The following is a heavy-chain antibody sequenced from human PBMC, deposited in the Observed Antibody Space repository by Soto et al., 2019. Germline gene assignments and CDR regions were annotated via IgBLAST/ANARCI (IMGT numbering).Heavy chain of an antibody. CDR3: ARDYYDSSGYYWERDCYYGMDV. CDR2: INPSGGST. Sequence: ASVKVSCKASGYTFTSYYMHWVRQAPGQGLEWMGIINPSGGSTSYAQKFQGRVTMTRDTSTSTVYMELSSLRSEDTAVYYCARDYYDSSGYYWERDCYYGMDVWGQGTTVTVSS. V-gene: IGHV1-46*01. CDR1: GYTFTSYY. J-gene: IGHJ6*02. D-gene: IGHD3-22*01.